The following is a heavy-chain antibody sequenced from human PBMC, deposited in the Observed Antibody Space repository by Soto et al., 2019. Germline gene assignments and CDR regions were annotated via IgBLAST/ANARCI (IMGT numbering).Heavy chain of an antibody. Sequence: SLRLSCAASGFTFSSYGMHWVRQAPGKGLEWVAVISYDGSNKYYADSVKGRFTISRDNSKNTLYLQMNSLRAEDTAVYYCAKAQGSSWYLPYTEYYYYGMDVWGQGTTVTVSS. D-gene: IGHD6-13*01. CDR3: AKAQGSSWYLPYTEYYYYGMDV. CDR1: GFTFSSYG. J-gene: IGHJ6*02. V-gene: IGHV3-30*18. CDR2: ISYDGSNK.